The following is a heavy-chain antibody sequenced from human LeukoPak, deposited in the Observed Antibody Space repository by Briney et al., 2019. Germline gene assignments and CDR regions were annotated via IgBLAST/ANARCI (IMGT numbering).Heavy chain of an antibody. D-gene: IGHD3-3*01. Sequence: PGGSLRLSCAASGFTFTSYSMNWARPAPGKGLEWVSTISGGGGSTYYADSVKGRFTISRDNSKNTLYLQVNSLRAEDTAVYYWAKSGDYDFWSGYHPVDYWGQGTLVTVSS. J-gene: IGHJ4*02. CDR2: ISGGGGST. CDR3: AKSGDYDFWSGYHPVDY. CDR1: GFTFTSYS. V-gene: IGHV3-23*01.